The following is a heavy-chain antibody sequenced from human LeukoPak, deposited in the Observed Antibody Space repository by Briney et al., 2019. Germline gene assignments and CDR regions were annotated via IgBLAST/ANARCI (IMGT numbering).Heavy chain of an antibody. CDR1: GGSISSGGYY. J-gene: IGHJ3*02. CDR3: ARVPEGGYGSGSYYNAVDI. Sequence: SQTLSLTCTVSGGSISSGGYYWSWIRQHPGKRLEWIGCIYHSGFTYYNPSLKSRVTILVDTSKNQFSLKLSSVTAADTAVYYCARVPEGGYGSGSYYNAVDIWGQGTMVTVSS. CDR2: IYHSGFT. V-gene: IGHV4-31*03. D-gene: IGHD3-10*01.